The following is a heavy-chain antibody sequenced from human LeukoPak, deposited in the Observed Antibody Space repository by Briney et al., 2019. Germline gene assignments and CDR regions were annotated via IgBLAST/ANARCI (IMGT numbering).Heavy chain of an antibody. J-gene: IGHJ1*01. CDR3: ARLGESVYYYDSSGYYFYRYFQH. Sequence: SETLSLTCAVYGGSFSGYYWSWIRQPPGKGLEWIGYIYYSGSTNYNPSLKSRVTISVDTSKNQFSLKLSSVTAADTAVYYCARLGESVYYYDSSGYYFYRYFQHWGQGTLVTVSS. CDR1: GGSFSGYY. D-gene: IGHD3-22*01. V-gene: IGHV4-59*01. CDR2: IYYSGST.